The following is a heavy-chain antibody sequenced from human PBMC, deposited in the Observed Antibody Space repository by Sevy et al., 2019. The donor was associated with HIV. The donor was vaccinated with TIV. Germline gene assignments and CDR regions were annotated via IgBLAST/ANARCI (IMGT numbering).Heavy chain of an antibody. Sequence: ASVKVSCKASGGTFSSYAISWVRQAPGQGLEWMGGIIPIFGTANYAQKFQGRVTITADESTITAYMELSSLRPEDTAVYYCARDRRGGDYYYGMDVWGQGTTVTVSS. CDR3: ARDRRGGDYYYGMDV. CDR2: IIPIFGTA. V-gene: IGHV1-69*13. J-gene: IGHJ6*02. CDR1: GGTFSSYA. D-gene: IGHD3-10*01.